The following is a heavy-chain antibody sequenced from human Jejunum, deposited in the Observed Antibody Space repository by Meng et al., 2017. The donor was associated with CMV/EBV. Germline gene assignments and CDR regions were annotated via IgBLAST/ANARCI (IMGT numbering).Heavy chain of an antibody. J-gene: IGHJ3*02. CDR2: INQDGGEN. CDR3: AAYTKEALDI. D-gene: IGHD2-21*01. V-gene: IGHV3-7*01. CDR1: RINFSNYW. Sequence: SCGASRINFSNYWMSWVRQAPGKGLEWVANINQDGGENYYVDSVKGRFTISRDNAKNSLYLQMNSLRAEDAAVYFCAAYTKEALDIWGQGTLVTVSS.